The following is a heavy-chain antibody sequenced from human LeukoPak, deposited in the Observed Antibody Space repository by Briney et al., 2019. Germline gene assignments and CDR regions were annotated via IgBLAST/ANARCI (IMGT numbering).Heavy chain of an antibody. V-gene: IGHV3-7*01. CDR2: IKHDGGET. J-gene: IGHJ4*02. Sequence: GGSLRLSCAASGFTVSSNYMSWVRQSPGKGLEWVTNIKHDGGETYYVDSVKGRFTVSRDNAKNSLFLNMNSLRVEDTAVYYCARVTFGWNGPSFEYWGQGTLVTVSS. CDR1: GFTVSSNY. CDR3: ARVTFGWNGPSFEY. D-gene: IGHD1-1*01.